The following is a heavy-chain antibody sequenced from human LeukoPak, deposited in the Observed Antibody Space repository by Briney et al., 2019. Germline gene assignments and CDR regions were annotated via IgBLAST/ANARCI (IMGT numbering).Heavy chain of an antibody. CDR3: ARGGYDFWSGPTRINWFDP. CDR1: GGSTISST. D-gene: IGHD3-3*01. J-gene: IGHJ5*02. Sequence: SETLSLTATAPGGSTISSTWSWIRQPPGKGLEWIGYIYYSGSTNYNPSLKSRVTISVDTSKNQFSLKLSSVTAADTAVYYCARGGYDFWSGPTRINWFDPWGQGTLVTVSS. CDR2: IYYSGST. V-gene: IGHV4-59*01.